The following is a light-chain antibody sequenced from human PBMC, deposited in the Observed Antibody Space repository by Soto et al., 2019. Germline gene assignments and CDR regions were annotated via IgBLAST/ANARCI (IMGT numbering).Light chain of an antibody. CDR1: QSVSSN. J-gene: IGKJ2*01. Sequence: EIVMTQSPATLSVSPGERATLSCRASQSVSSNLAWYQQKPGQAPRLLIYGASTRATGIPARFSGSGSGTEFTLTISSRQSEGFAVYYCQQYNNWPPMYTCGQGTKLEIK. CDR2: GAS. CDR3: QQYNNWPPMYT. V-gene: IGKV3-15*01.